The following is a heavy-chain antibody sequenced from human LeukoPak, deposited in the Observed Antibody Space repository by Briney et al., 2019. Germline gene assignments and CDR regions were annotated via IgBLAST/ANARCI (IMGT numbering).Heavy chain of an antibody. V-gene: IGHV3-23*01. J-gene: IGHJ3*02. CDR3: AKVATVTTSLDAFDI. CDR1: GFTFSSYA. Sequence: SGGSLRLSCAASGFTFSSYAMSWARQAPGKGLEWVSAISGSGGSTYYADSVKGRFTISRDNSKNTLYLQVNSLRAEDTAVYYCAKVATVTTSLDAFDIWDQGTMVTVSS. D-gene: IGHD4-17*01. CDR2: ISGSGGST.